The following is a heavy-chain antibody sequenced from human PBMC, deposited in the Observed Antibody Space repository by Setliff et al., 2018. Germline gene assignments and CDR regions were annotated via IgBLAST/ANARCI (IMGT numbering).Heavy chain of an antibody. J-gene: IGHJ6*02. CDR1: GDSISSTYH. Sequence: SETLSLTCNVSGDSISSTYHWGWIRQSPGKGLEWIGYIYYSGNSNYDTNYNPSLKSRVTILSDTSKNQFSLILSSVTAADTAVYYCARDRQWLVHGYYYYGMDVWGQGTTVTVSS. CDR3: ARDRQWLVHGYYYYGMDV. D-gene: IGHD6-19*01. V-gene: IGHV4-59*01. CDR2: IYYSGNSNYDT.